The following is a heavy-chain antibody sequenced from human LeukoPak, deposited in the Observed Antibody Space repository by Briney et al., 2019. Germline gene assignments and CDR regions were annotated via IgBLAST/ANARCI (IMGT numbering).Heavy chain of an antibody. D-gene: IGHD2-8*01. CDR1: GITVSTSA. CDR2: IFGGTT. Sequence: PGGSLRLSCAASGITVSTSAISWVRQAPGKGLEWVSAIFGGTTFYRDSVKGRFTISRDNSKNTVYLQMNSLTAEDTAVYYCAMDGVSARLERWGQGALVTVSS. J-gene: IGHJ4*02. CDR3: AMDGVSARLER. V-gene: IGHV3-23*01.